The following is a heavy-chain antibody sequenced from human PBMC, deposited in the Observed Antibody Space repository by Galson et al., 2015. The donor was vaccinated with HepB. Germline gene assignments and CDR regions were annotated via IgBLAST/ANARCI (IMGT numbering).Heavy chain of an antibody. J-gene: IGHJ4*02. D-gene: IGHD1-26*01. Sequence: SVKVSCKASGYTFTSCGISWVRQAPGQGLEWMGWISAYNGNTNYAQKLQGRVTMTTDTSTSTAYMELRSLRSEDTAVYYCARPPGGSYQPYYFDYWGQGTLVTVSS. CDR2: ISAYNGNT. CDR1: GYTFTSCG. V-gene: IGHV1-18*04. CDR3: ARPPGGSYQPYYFDY.